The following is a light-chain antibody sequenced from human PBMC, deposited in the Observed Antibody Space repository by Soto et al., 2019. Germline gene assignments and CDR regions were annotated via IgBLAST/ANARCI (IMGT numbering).Light chain of an antibody. J-gene: IGKJ1*01. Sequence: DIQMTQSPSSLSASVGDRVTITCRASQSISSYLNWYQQKPRKAPKLLIYAASSLQSGVPSRFSGSGSGTDFTLPISSLQPEDFATYYCQQSYSTLRTFGQGTKVEIK. CDR3: QQSYSTLRT. CDR2: AAS. V-gene: IGKV1-39*01. CDR1: QSISSY.